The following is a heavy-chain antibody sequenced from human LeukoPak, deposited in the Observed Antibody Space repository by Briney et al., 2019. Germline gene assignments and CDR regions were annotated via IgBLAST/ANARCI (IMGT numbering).Heavy chain of an antibody. J-gene: IGHJ4*02. CDR3: ARHRNFGANFAIAH. CDR1: GFAFRDFA. V-gene: IGHV3-23*01. D-gene: IGHD4/OR15-4a*01. Sequence: GRSLRLSCAASGFAFRDFAMSWVRQAPGHGLEWASAVPNSGNTTYYADSVKGRFTISKDNSKSTLHLQLNSLRAEDTAIYFCARHRNFGANFAIAHWGQGTLVTVSS. CDR2: VPNSGNTT.